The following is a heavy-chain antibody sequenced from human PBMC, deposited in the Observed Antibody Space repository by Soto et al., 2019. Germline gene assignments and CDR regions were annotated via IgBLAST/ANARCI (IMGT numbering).Heavy chain of an antibody. V-gene: IGHV1-8*01. CDR3: ARGIQYGVYSRWFYP. Sequence: QVQLVQAGAEVKTPGASVKGSCKASGYIFTNYDINWVRQATGQGLEYLGWINPNSGNTGYVQKFQGRVTMTRNTSINTAYMELNSLRSEDTAVYYCARGIQYGVYSRWFYPWGQGSLVTVSS. CDR2: INPNSGNT. J-gene: IGHJ5*02. D-gene: IGHD4-17*01. CDR1: GYIFTNYD.